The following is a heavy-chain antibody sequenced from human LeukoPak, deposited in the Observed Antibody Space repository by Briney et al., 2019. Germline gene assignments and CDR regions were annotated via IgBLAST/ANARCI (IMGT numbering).Heavy chain of an antibody. CDR1: GFTFSSHF. V-gene: IGHV3-74*01. Sequence: GGSLRLSCAASGFTFSSHFMHWFRQVPAGGLAWVSRIDYDGRTMVYADSVRGRFTISRDNVKNMLYLQMNSLREDDTAVYYCARNNWGIDYWGQGTMVTVSS. CDR3: ARNNWGIDY. CDR2: IDYDGRTM. D-gene: IGHD7-27*01. J-gene: IGHJ4*02.